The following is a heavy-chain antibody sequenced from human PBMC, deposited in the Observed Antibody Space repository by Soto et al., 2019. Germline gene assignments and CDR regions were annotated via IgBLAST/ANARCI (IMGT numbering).Heavy chain of an antibody. J-gene: IGHJ6*02. CDR1: GFTFSSYG. V-gene: IGHV3-30*18. Sequence: QVQLVESGGGVVQPGRSLRLSCAASGFTFSSYGMHWVRQAPGKGLEWVAVISYDGSNKYYVDSVKGRFTISRDNSKNTLYLQMNSLRAEDTAVYYCAKDRQYYDFWSGYYKVYYYGMDVWGQGTTVTVSS. CDR3: AKDRQYYDFWSGYYKVYYYGMDV. D-gene: IGHD3-3*01. CDR2: ISYDGSNK.